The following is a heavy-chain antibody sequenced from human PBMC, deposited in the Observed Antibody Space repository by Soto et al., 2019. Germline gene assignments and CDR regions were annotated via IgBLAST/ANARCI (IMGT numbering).Heavy chain of an antibody. CDR3: TAMDGIDY. Sequence: GSLRLSCAASGFTFSGSGIHWVRQASGKGLEWVGRIRTKTNNYATAYAASVKGRFTISRDDSKNMAYLQMNSLKTEDTAVYYCTAMDGIDYWGQGTLVTVSS. J-gene: IGHJ4*02. V-gene: IGHV3-73*01. CDR1: GFTFSGSG. D-gene: IGHD1-1*01. CDR2: IRTKTNNYAT.